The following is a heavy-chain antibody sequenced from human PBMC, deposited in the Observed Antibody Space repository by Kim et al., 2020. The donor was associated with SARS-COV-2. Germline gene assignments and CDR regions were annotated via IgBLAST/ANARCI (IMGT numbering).Heavy chain of an antibody. CDR2: ISGSGGST. J-gene: IGHJ6*02. Sequence: GGSLRLSCAASGFTFSSYAMSWVRQAPGKGLEWVSAISGSGGSTYYADSVKGRFTISRDNSKNTLYLQMNSLRAEDTAVYYCAKGGGYRKAYYYGMDVWGQGTTVTVSS. V-gene: IGHV3-23*01. CDR3: AKGGGYRKAYYYGMDV. D-gene: IGHD5-12*01. CDR1: GFTFSSYA.